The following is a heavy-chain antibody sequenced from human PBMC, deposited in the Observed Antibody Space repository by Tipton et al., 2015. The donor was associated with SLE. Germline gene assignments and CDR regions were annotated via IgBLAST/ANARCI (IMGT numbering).Heavy chain of an antibody. CDR1: GGSISSGSYY. D-gene: IGHD2-2*01. CDR3: ARTWVVVPALFDP. Sequence: TLSLTCTVSGGSISSGSYYWSWIRQPAGKGLEWIGRIYTSGSTNYNPSLKSRVTISVDTSKNQFSLKLSSVTAADTAVYYCARTWVVVPALFDPGGQGTLVTVSS. CDR2: IYTSGST. V-gene: IGHV4-61*02. J-gene: IGHJ5*02.